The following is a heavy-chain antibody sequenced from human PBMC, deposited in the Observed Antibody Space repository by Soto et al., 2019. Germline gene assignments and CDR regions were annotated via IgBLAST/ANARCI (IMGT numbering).Heavy chain of an antibody. J-gene: IGHJ6*03. CDR1: GGSINSGTYY. V-gene: IGHV4-39*01. D-gene: IGHD3-10*01. CDR3: VSHGFQYHMDV. Sequence: QLQLQESGPGLVKPSETLSLTCTVSGGSINSGTYYWGWIRQPPGKGLEWIGSIYNTGSTYYSPSLKSRVTVSIDPPYNRFFLRLSSVPAADAAVYYCVSHGFQYHMDVWGRGTPVTVSS. CDR2: IYNTGST.